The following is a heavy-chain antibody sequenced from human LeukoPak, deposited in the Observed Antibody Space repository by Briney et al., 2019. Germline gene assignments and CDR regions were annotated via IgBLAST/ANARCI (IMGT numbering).Heavy chain of an antibody. J-gene: IGHJ5*02. Sequence: ASVKVSCKASGYTFTSYGISWVRQAPGQGLEWMGWISAYNGNTNYAQKLQGRVTMTTDTSTSTAYMELRSLRSDGTAVYYCARDQFGVATVRGVIITVPFDPWGQGTLVTVSS. CDR3: ARDQFGVATVRGVIITVPFDP. CDR1: GYTFTSYG. CDR2: ISAYNGNT. V-gene: IGHV1-18*01. D-gene: IGHD3-10*01.